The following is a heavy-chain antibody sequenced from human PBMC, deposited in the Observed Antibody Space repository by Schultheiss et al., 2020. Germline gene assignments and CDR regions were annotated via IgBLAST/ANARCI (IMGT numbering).Heavy chain of an antibody. CDR3: ARAVDYGDLHYFDY. V-gene: IGHV3-11*01. D-gene: IGHD4-17*01. Sequence: GGSLRLSCAVYGGSFSGYYWSWIRQPPGKGLEWVSYISSSGSTIYYADSVKGRFTISRDNAKNSLYLQMNSLRAEDTAVYYCARAVDYGDLHYFDYWGQGTLVNVSS. CDR1: GGSFSGYY. J-gene: IGHJ4*02. CDR2: ISSSGSTI.